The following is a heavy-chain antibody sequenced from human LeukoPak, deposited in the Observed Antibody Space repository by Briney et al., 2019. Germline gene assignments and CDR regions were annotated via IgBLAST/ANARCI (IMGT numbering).Heavy chain of an antibody. CDR2: ISSSGSTI. D-gene: IGHD3-10*01. Sequence: GGSLRLSCAAAGFTFSSYEMNWVRQAPGKGLEWVSYISSSGSTIYYADSVKGRFTISRDNAKNSLYLQMNSLRAEDTAVYYCARDGDYYGSGSYRDGFDLWGQGTMVTVSS. J-gene: IGHJ3*01. V-gene: IGHV3-48*03. CDR1: GFTFSSYE. CDR3: ARDGDYYGSGSYRDGFDL.